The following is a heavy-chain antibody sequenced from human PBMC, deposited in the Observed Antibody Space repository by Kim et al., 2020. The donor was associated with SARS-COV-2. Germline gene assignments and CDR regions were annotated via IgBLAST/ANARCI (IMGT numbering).Heavy chain of an antibody. CDR1: GGSISSYY. CDR2: IYYSGST. D-gene: IGHD3-10*01. V-gene: IGHV4-59*08. J-gene: IGHJ6*02. Sequence: SETLSLTCTVSGGSISSYYWSWIRQPPGKGLEWIGYIYYSGSTNYNPSLKSRVTISVDTSKNQFSLKLSSVTAADTAVYYCARNVDNGEDGMDVWGQGTTVTASS. CDR3: ARNVDNGEDGMDV.